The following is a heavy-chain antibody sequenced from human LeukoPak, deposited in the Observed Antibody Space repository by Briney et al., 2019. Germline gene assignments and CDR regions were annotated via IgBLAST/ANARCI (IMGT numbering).Heavy chain of an antibody. Sequence: SETLSLTCTVSGGSISSGSYYWSWIRQPAGKGLEWIGRIYTSGSTNYNPSLKSRVTISVDTSKNQFSLKLSSVTAADTAVYYCARGRRTTGTTGRLNNWYFDLWGRGTLVTVSS. J-gene: IGHJ2*01. CDR1: GGSISSGSYY. CDR2: IYTSGST. CDR3: ARGRRTTGTTGRLNNWYFDL. V-gene: IGHV4-61*02. D-gene: IGHD1-1*01.